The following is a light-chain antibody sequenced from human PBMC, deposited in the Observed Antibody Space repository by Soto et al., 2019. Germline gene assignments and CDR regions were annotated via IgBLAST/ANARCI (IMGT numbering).Light chain of an antibody. CDR3: SSYAGSKNFIL. J-gene: IGLJ2*01. V-gene: IGLV2-8*01. CDR2: EVN. Sequence: QSALTQPPSSSGSPGQSVTISCAGTTSDVGGYNYVSWYQLHPGKVPKLIISEVNNRPSGVPDRFSGSKSGSTASLTVSGLQAEDEADYFCSSYAGSKNFILFGGGTKLPVL. CDR1: TSDVGGYNY.